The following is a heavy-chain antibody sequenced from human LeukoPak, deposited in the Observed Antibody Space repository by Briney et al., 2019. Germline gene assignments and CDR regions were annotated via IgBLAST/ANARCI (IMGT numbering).Heavy chain of an antibody. CDR1: GFTFSSYA. Sequence: GKSLRLSCAASGFTFSSYAMHWVRQAPGQGLEWVAVISYGGSNKYYADSVKGRFTISRDNSKNTLYLQVNSLRAEDTAVYYCARDHSDYGGNIDYWGQGTLVTVSS. D-gene: IGHD4-23*01. V-gene: IGHV3-30-3*01. CDR2: ISYGGSNK. J-gene: IGHJ4*02. CDR3: ARDHSDYGGNIDY.